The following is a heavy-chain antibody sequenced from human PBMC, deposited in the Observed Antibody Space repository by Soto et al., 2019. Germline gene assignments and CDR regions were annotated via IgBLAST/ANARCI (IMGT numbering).Heavy chain of an antibody. D-gene: IGHD2-2*01. CDR1: GFAFSNYG. J-gene: IGHJ4*02. Sequence: PGGSLRLSCTVSGFAFSNYGINWVRQAPGKGLEWVSSISKSDYIYYSDSVKGRFTISRDNAKNSVSLQMNTLRVEDTAVYYCAREDSIVIPAVSDFWGQGTLVTVSS. CDR3: AREDSIVIPAVSDF. CDR2: ISKSDYI. V-gene: IGHV3-21*01.